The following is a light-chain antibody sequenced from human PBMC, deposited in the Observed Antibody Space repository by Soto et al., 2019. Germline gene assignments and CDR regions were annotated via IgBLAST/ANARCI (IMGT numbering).Light chain of an antibody. J-gene: IGLJ1*01. CDR2: QDK. CDR3: QAWDSSTLYV. Sequence: SYELTQPPSVSVSPGQTASITCSADKLGEKYASWYQQKPGQSPILVIYQDKKRPSGIPERFSGSNSGNTATLTISETQAMDEADYYCQAWDSSTLYVFGTGTKFTV. CDR1: KLGEKY. V-gene: IGLV3-1*01.